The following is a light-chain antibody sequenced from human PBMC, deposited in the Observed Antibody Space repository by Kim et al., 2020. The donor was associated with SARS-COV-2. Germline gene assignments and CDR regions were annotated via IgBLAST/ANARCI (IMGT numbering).Light chain of an antibody. J-gene: IGLJ2*01. CDR2: QDS. Sequence: VSPGQTARITCSGGKLGDKYACWYQQKPGQSPVLVIYQDSKRPSGIPERFSGSNSGNTATLTISGTQAMDEADYYCQAWDSSTVVFGGGTQLTVL. V-gene: IGLV3-1*01. CDR1: KLGDKY. CDR3: QAWDSSTVV.